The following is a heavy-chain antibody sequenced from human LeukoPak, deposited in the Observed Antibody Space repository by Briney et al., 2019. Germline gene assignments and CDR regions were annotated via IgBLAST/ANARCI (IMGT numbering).Heavy chain of an antibody. D-gene: IGHD3-3*01. CDR3: ARQASGYYTNYYYMDV. CDR1: GFTFSSDS. CDR2: ISSSSSTI. J-gene: IGHJ6*03. Sequence: GGSLRLSCAASGFTFSSDSMNWVRQAPGKGLEWVSYISSSSSTIYYADSVKGRFTISRDNAKNSLYLQMNSLRAEDTAVYYCARQASGYYTNYYYMDVWGKGTTVTVSS. V-gene: IGHV3-48*04.